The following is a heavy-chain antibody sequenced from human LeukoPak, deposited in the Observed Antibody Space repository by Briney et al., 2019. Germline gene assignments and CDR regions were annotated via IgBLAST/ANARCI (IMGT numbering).Heavy chain of an antibody. CDR2: IYRHGGT. Sequence: GGSLRLSCAASGFTVSTNYVSWVRQAPGKGLEWVSVIYRHGGTAYADSVQGRFSISRDNSKNTVDLQMNSLRAEDTAVYYCARDVIYASEIYSYGDSWGQGTLVTVSS. J-gene: IGHJ4*02. CDR3: ARDVIYASEIYSYGDS. CDR1: GFTVSTNY. V-gene: IGHV3-66*01. D-gene: IGHD3-16*01.